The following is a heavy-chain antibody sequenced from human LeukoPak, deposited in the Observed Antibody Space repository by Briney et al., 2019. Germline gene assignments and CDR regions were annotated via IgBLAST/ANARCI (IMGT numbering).Heavy chain of an antibody. J-gene: IGHJ4*02. CDR3: ARDDYVWGSYRSASY. CDR2: ISSSSSTI. Sequence: GGSLRLSCAASGFTFSSYSMIWVRQAPGKGLEWVSYISSSSSTIYYADSVKGRFTISRDNAKNSLYLQMNSLRAEDTAVYYCARDDYVWGSYRSASYWGQGTLVTVSS. CDR1: GFTFSSYS. V-gene: IGHV3-48*04. D-gene: IGHD3-16*02.